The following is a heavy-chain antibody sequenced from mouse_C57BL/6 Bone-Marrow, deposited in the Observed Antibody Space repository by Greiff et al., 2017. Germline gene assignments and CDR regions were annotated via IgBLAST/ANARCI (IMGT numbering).Heavy chain of an antibody. CDR2: ISDGGSYT. J-gene: IGHJ4*01. D-gene: IGHD2-4*01. Sequence: DVHLVESGGGLVKPGGSLTLSCAASGFTFSSYAMSWVRQTPEKRLEWVATISDGGSYTYYPANVKGRFTISRDNAKNNLYLQMSHLKSEDTAMXYCARHYDYDVYAMDYWGQGTSVTVSS. V-gene: IGHV5-4*01. CDR1: GFTFSSYA. CDR3: ARHYDYDVYAMDY.